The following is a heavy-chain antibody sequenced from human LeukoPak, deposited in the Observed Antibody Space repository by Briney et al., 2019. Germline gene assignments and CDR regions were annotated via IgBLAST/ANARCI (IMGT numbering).Heavy chain of an antibody. CDR3: ARVDGYPDPFDI. D-gene: IGHD5-24*01. J-gene: IGHJ3*02. CDR2: IGAYNGNT. Sequence: ASVKVSCKASGYTFINYGLSWVRQAPGQGLEWMGWIGAYNGNTNYAQKLQGRVTMTTDTSTSTAYMELRSLRSDDTAVYYCARVDGYPDPFDIWGQGTMVTVSS. V-gene: IGHV1-18*01. CDR1: GYTFINYG.